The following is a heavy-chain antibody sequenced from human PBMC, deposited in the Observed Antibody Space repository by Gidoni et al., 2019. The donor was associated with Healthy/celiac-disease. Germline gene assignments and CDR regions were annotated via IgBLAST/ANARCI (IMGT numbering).Heavy chain of an antibody. CDR2: IKSKTDGGTT. V-gene: IGHV3-15*01. D-gene: IGHD3-22*01. CDR3: TTGEIVVVTHDAFDI. Sequence: EVQLVESGGGLVKPGGSLRLSCAASAFTFSKPWMSWVRQAPGKGLEWVGRIKSKTDGGTTDYAAPVKGRFTISRDDSKNTLYLQMNSLKTEDTAVYYCTTGEIVVVTHDAFDIWGQGTMVTVSS. J-gene: IGHJ3*02. CDR1: AFTFSKPW.